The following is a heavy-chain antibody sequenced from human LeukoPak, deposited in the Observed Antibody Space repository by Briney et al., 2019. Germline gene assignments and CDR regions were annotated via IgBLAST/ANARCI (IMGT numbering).Heavy chain of an antibody. D-gene: IGHD3-22*01. CDR3: AKSHDSSGSDY. J-gene: IGHJ4*02. CDR1: GFTFSSYV. CDR2: ISGSGGST. Sequence: GGSLRLSCAASGFTFSSYVMSWVRQAPGKGLEWVSAISGSGGSTYYADSVKGRFTISRDNSKNTLYMQMNSLRAEDTAIYYCAKSHDSSGSDYWGQGTLVTVSS. V-gene: IGHV3-23*01.